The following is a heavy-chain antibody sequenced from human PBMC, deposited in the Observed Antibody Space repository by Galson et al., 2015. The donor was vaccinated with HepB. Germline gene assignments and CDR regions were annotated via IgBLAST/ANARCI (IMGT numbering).Heavy chain of an antibody. CDR1: GFAFSYYS. CDR3: ANLISASSVDF. D-gene: IGHD3-3*02. Sequence: SLRLSCAASGFAFSYYSMNWVRQAPGKGLEWVSFISSSTTSTIYYADSVKGRFTISRDNAKNSLYLQMNSLRDEDTAVYFCANLISASSVDFWGQGTLVTVSS. J-gene: IGHJ4*02. CDR2: ISSSTTSTI. V-gene: IGHV3-48*02.